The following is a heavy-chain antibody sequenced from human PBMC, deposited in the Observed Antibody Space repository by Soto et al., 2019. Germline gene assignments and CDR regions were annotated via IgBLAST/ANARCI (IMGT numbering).Heavy chain of an antibody. CDR2: IYYSGST. V-gene: IGHV4-30-4*01. D-gene: IGHD1-26*01. CDR1: GGSISSGDYY. CDR3: ARQLDSGSYSDY. J-gene: IGHJ4*02. Sequence: QVQLQESGPGLVKPSQTLSLTCTVSGGSISSGDYYWSWIRQPPGKGLEWIGYIYYSGSTYYNPSLNSRVTIPVDTSKNQFSLKLRSVTAADTAVYYCARQLDSGSYSDYWGQGTLVTVSS.